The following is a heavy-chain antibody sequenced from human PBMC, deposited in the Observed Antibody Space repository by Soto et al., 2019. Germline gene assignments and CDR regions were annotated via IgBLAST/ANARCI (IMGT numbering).Heavy chain of an antibody. CDR2: IYYSGST. J-gene: IGHJ5*02. Sequence: SETLSLTCTVSGGSISSGGYYWSWIRQHPGKGLEWIGYIYYSGSTYYNPSLKSRVTISVDTSKNQFSLKLSSVTAADTAVYYCARAPVATITDGDWFDPWGQGTLVTVSS. D-gene: IGHD5-12*01. CDR3: ARAPVATITDGDWFDP. V-gene: IGHV4-31*03. CDR1: GGSISSGGYY.